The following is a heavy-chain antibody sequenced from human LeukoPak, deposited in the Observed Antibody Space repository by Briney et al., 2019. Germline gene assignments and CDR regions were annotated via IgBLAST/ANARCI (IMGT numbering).Heavy chain of an antibody. CDR3: AREKTEITMIVVVTRWFDP. CDR1: RGSISSGNYY. Sequence: PSETLSLTCTVSRGSISSGNYYWSWIRQPAGKGLEWIGRFHTRGSTNYNPSLKSRVTISVDTSKNQFSLKLSSVTAADTAVYYCAREKTEITMIVVVTRWFDPWGQGTLVTVSS. D-gene: IGHD3-22*01. J-gene: IGHJ5*02. CDR2: FHTRGST. V-gene: IGHV4-61*02.